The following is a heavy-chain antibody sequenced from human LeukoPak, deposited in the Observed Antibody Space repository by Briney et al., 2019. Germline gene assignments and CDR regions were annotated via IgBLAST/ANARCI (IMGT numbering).Heavy chain of an antibody. V-gene: IGHV3-21*01. CDR3: ARDYRRYYYDSSGYYPGDY. CDR2: ISSSSSYI. Sequence: GGSLRLSCAASGFTFSSYAMSWVRQAPGKGLEWVSSISSSSSYIYYADSVKGRFTISRDNAKNSLYLQMNSLRAEDTAVYYCARDYRRYYYDSSGYYPGDYWGQGTLVTVSS. J-gene: IGHJ4*02. D-gene: IGHD3-22*01. CDR1: GFTFSSYA.